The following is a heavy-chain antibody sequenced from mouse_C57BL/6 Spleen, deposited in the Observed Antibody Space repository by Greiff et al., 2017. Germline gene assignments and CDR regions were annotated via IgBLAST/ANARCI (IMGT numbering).Heavy chain of an antibody. D-gene: IGHD2-5*01. CDR1: GFSFNTYA. CDR2: IRSKSNNYAT. J-gene: IGHJ3*01. CDR3: VRQGRYSKPAWFVY. Sequence: EVQLVESGGGLVQPKGSLKLSCAASGFSFNTYAMNWVRQAPGKGLEWVARIRSKSNNYATYYADSVKDRFTISRDDSESMLYLQMNNLKTEDTAMYYCVRQGRYSKPAWFVYWGQGTLVTVSA. V-gene: IGHV10-1*01.